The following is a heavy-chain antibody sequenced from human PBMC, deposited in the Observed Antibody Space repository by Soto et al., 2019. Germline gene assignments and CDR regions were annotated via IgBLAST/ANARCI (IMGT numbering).Heavy chain of an antibody. CDR1: GFRFDDYA. V-gene: IGHV3-9*01. D-gene: IGHD3-22*01. J-gene: IGHJ4*02. CDR3: VKDNGGYYDSSGNFEY. Sequence: RLSCAASGFRFDDYAMHWVRQVPGKGLEWVSGISWNSGSLGYGDSVKGRFTISRDNAKNSLYLQMNGLRPEDTAFYYCVKDNGGYYDSSGNFEYWGQGTLVTVSS. CDR2: ISWNSGSL.